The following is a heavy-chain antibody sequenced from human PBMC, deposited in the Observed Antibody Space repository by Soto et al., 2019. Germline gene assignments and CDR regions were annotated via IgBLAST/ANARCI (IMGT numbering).Heavy chain of an antibody. Sequence: GESLKISCKGSGHSFTTYWIGWVRQMTGKGLEWMGIIYPGDSDTRYSPSFQGQVTISADKSIGTAYLQWSSLKASDTAMYYCATAGRDYYDSSDYFPSDGMDVWGQGTTVTVSS. V-gene: IGHV5-51*01. CDR2: IYPGDSDT. CDR3: ATAGRDYYDSSDYFPSDGMDV. CDR1: GHSFTTYW. D-gene: IGHD3-22*01. J-gene: IGHJ6*02.